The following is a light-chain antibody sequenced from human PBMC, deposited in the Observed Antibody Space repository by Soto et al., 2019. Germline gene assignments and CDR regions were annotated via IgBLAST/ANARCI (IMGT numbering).Light chain of an antibody. J-gene: IGLJ1*01. CDR2: EVN. CDR1: SSDVGGYNY. Sequence: QSVLTQPLSASGSPGQSVDISCTGTSSDVGGYNYVSWYQQHPGKAPKLMIYEVNKRPSGVPDRFSGSKSGNTASLTVSGLQAADEADYYCSSYAGSSNVFGTGTKVTV. V-gene: IGLV2-8*01. CDR3: SSYAGSSNV.